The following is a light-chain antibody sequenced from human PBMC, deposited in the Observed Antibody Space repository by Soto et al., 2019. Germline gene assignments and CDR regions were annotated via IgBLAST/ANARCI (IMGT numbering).Light chain of an antibody. J-gene: IGKJ1*01. CDR3: QQTYTTPSPWT. CDR2: AAS. CDR1: QTISSY. V-gene: IGKV1-39*01. Sequence: DIQMTQSPSSLSASVGDRVTITCRASQTISSYLNWYQQTPGRAPKLLIYAASSLQGGVPSRFSGSGSGTDFTLTISSLQPEEFATFYCQQTYTTPSPWTFGQGTKVEIK.